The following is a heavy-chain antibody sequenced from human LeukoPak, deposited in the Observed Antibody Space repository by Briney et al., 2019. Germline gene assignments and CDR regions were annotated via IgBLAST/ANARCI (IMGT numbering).Heavy chain of an antibody. CDR2: MYHSGIT. D-gene: IGHD3-10*01. V-gene: IGHV4-38-2*02. CDR3: ARLTPGKNWFDP. CDR1: GYSINSAYY. J-gene: IGHJ5*02. Sequence: SETLSLTCTVSGYSINSAYYWGWIRQPPGKGLEGIGTMYHSGITYYNLSLKSRVTISVDTSKNQFSLKLNSVTAADTAVYYCARLTPGKNWFDPWGHGTLVTVS.